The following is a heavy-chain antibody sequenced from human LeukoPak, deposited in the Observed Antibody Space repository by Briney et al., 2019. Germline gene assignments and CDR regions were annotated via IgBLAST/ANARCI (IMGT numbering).Heavy chain of an antibody. J-gene: IGHJ4*02. CDR1: GGTFSSYA. CDR2: IIPIFGTA. CDR3: ARDSYYDSSGYYSDY. Sequence: SVKVSCKASGGTFSSYAISWVRQAPGQGLEGMGGIIPIFGTANYAQKFQGRVTITADESTSTAYMELSSLRSEDTAVYYCARDSYYDSSGYYSDYWGQGSLVTVSS. V-gene: IGHV1-69*13. D-gene: IGHD3-22*01.